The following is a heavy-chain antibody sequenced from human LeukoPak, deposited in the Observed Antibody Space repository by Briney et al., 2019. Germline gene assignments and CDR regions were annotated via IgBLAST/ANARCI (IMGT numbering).Heavy chain of an antibody. D-gene: IGHD5-18*01. CDR1: GYTFTDYY. J-gene: IGHJ3*01. V-gene: IGHV1-2*02. CDR3: AKYSSRISGGAFDV. CDR2: VIPNSGGT. Sequence: ASVKVSCKASGYTFTDYYMHWVRQAPGQGLEWMGWVIPNSGGTNYAQKFQDRVTMTRDTSISTAYMDLSRLRSDDTAVYYCAKYSSRISGGAFDVWGQGTMVTVSS.